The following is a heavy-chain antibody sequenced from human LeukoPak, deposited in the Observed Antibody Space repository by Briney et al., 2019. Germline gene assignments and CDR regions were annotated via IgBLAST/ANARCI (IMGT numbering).Heavy chain of an antibody. J-gene: IGHJ6*03. D-gene: IGHD5-18*01. Sequence: GGSLRLSCAASGLIVNTNYMSWVRQAPGKGLEWVSLIYDGGKTYYADSVKGRFTISRDNSKTTLFLQMNSLRAEDTAVYYCARGAGYPFYMDVWGKGTTVTVSS. V-gene: IGHV3-66*02. CDR3: ARGAGYPFYMDV. CDR1: GLIVNTNY. CDR2: IYDGGKT.